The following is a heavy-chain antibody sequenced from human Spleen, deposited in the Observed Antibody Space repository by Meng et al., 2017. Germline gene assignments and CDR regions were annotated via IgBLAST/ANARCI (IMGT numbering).Heavy chain of an antibody. D-gene: IGHD2-15*01. V-gene: IGHV4-34*01. J-gene: IGHJ4*02. Sequence: QVQLQQWGAGLLKPSETLSLTCAVYGGSFSNYYWSWIRQPPGKGLEWIGEIHHSGSTNYNPSLKSRVTISVDTSKIQFHLTLTSVTAADTAVYYCARGGWSLDYWGQGTLVTVSS. CDR2: IHHSGST. CDR1: GGSFSNYY. CDR3: ARGGWSLDY.